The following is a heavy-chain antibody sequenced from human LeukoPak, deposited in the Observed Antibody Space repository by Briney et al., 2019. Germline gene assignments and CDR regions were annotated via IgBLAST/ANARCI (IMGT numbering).Heavy chain of an antibody. D-gene: IGHD3-22*01. CDR2: IIPIFGTA. Sequence: ASVKVSCKASGGTFSSYAISWVRQAPGQGLEWMGGIIPIFGTANYAQKFQGRVTITADESTSTAYMELSSLRSEDTAVYYCARSVITGYYYYYYMDVWGKGTTVTFSS. V-gene: IGHV1-69*13. CDR3: ARSVITGYYYYYYMDV. J-gene: IGHJ6*03. CDR1: GGTFSSYA.